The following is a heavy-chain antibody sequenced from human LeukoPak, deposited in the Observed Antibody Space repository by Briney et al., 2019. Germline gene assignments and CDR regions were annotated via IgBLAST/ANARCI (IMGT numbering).Heavy chain of an antibody. D-gene: IGHD4-23*01. CDR3: AKDTLRWYQPPHSGHFDY. CDR2: ISAYNGNT. J-gene: IGHJ4*02. V-gene: IGHV1-18*01. CDR1: GYTFTSYG. Sequence: ASVKVSCKASGYTFTSYGISWVRQAPGQGLEWMGWISAYNGNTNYAQKLQGRVTMTTDTSTSTAYMELRSLRSDDTAVYYCAKDTLRWYQPPHSGHFDYWGQGTLVTVSS.